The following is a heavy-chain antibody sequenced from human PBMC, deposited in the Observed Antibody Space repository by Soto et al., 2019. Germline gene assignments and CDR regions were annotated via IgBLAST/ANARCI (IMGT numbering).Heavy chain of an antibody. CDR3: ASVTFGGVVLAH. J-gene: IGHJ4*02. D-gene: IGHD3-16*01. Sequence: PSETLSLTCAVNGGPFSGYYWSWIRQPPGKGLEWIGEMNPGVSSNYNPSLKSRVTVSIDTSKKQISLDLTSVTDADTAVYYCASVTFGGVVLAHWGQGTLVTVSS. CDR1: GGPFSGYY. V-gene: IGHV4-34*01. CDR2: MNPGVSS.